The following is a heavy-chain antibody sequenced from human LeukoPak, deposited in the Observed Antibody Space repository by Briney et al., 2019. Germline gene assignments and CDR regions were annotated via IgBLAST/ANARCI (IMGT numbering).Heavy chain of an antibody. V-gene: IGHV3-7*01. Sequence: GGSLRLSCAASGFTFSSYWMSWVRQAPGKGLEWVANIKQDGSEKYYVDSVKGRFTISRDNAKNSLYLQMNSLRAVDTAVYYCARDDKTYYYDSSGYDYWGQGTLVTVSS. D-gene: IGHD3-22*01. CDR1: GFTFSSYW. CDR3: ARDDKTYYYDSSGYDY. J-gene: IGHJ4*02. CDR2: IKQDGSEK.